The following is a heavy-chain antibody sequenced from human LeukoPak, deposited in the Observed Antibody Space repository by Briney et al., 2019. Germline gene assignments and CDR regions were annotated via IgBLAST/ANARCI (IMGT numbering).Heavy chain of an antibody. Sequence: SETLSLTCTVSGGSISSYYWSWIRQPPGKGLEWIGYIYYSGSTNYNPSLKSRVTISVDTSKNQFSLKLSSVTAADTAVYYCAAYGGNGIFDYWGQGTLVTVSS. J-gene: IGHJ4*02. D-gene: IGHD4-23*01. CDR2: IYYSGST. V-gene: IGHV4-59*01. CDR1: GGSISSYY. CDR3: AAYGGNGIFDY.